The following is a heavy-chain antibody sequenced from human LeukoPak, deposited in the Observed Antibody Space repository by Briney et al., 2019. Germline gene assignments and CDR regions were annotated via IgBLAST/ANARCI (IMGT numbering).Heavy chain of an antibody. CDR3: ARDRAAAGMYYYYGMDV. Sequence: GSLRLSYAASGFTFSSYGMHWVRQAPGKGLEWVAVIWYDGSNKYYADSVKGRFTISRDNSKNTLYLQMNSLRAEDTAVYYCARDRAAAGMYYYYGMDVWGKGTTVTVSS. V-gene: IGHV3-33*01. D-gene: IGHD6-13*01. CDR2: IWYDGSNK. J-gene: IGHJ6*04. CDR1: GFTFSSYG.